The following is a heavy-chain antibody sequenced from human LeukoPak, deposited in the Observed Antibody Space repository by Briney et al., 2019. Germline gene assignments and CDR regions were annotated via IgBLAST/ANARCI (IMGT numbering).Heavy chain of an antibody. D-gene: IGHD2-15*01. J-gene: IGHJ3*01. Sequence: GGSLRLSCAASGFTFTTYGIHWVRQAPGKGLEWVAFIRYDGSSKYYADFVKGRFTISRDSSKNTLYLQMNSLRPEDTAVYYCAKDSCSAGRCYSSPYDAFDVWGQGTMVTVSS. CDR1: GFTFTTYG. CDR2: IRYDGSSK. CDR3: AKDSCSAGRCYSSPYDAFDV. V-gene: IGHV3-30*02.